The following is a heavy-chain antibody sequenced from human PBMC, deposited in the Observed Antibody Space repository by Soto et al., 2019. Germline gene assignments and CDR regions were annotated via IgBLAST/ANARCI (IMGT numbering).Heavy chain of an antibody. CDR1: GFTVSNNY. V-gene: IGHV3-53*01. D-gene: IGHD3-16*01. J-gene: IGHJ3*01. Sequence: EVQLVESGGALIQPGGSLILSCAASGFTVSNNYISWVRQAPGKGLEWVSLMYSGGSTHYANSVKGRFTISRDGSKNTVYRQMTSLRAEDTAVYYCTQLGAFDVWGQGTMVTVSS. CDR2: MYSGGST. CDR3: TQLGAFDV.